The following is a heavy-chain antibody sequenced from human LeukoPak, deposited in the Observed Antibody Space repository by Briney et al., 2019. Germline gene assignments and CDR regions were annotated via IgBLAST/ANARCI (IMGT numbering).Heavy chain of an antibody. Sequence: GGSLRLSCAASGFTVSSNYMSWVRQAPGKGLEWVSVIYSGGSTYYADSVKGRFTISRDNSKNTLFLQMNSLRAEDTAVYYCAKDHSSGWPYCFPYWGQGTLVTVSS. CDR1: GFTVSSNY. CDR3: AKDHSSGWPYCFPY. CDR2: IYSGGST. V-gene: IGHV3-53*01. J-gene: IGHJ4*02. D-gene: IGHD6-19*01.